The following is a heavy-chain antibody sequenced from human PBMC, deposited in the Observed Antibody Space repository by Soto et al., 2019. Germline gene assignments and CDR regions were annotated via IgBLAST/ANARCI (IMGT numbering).Heavy chain of an antibody. J-gene: IGHJ4*01. Sequence: GGSLRLSCAASGFTFSSAWMNWVRQAPGKGLEWVAFISYDGSNKYYADSVKGRFTISRDNAKNTLYLQMNSLRAEDTAVYYFLKDELGDRNYF. CDR1: GFTFSSAW. CDR3: LKDELGDRNYF. V-gene: IGHV3-30*18. CDR2: ISYDGSNK. D-gene: IGHD3-16*01.